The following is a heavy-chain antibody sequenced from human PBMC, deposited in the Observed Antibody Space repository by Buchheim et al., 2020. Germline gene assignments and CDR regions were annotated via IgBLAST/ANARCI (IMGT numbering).Heavy chain of an antibody. J-gene: IGHJ4*02. CDR1: GYIFTSYD. CDR3: EREFRRDEY. V-gene: IGHV1-8*01. D-gene: IGHD3-10*01. CDR2: MKPNSGNT. Sequence: QVQLVQSGAEVKKPGASVKVSCKASGYIFTSYDINWVRQAPGQGPEWMGWMKPNSGNTGYAQKFQGRVTMTWDTSTSTAYMELSGLVSEDTAIYYCEREFRRDEYWGQGTL.